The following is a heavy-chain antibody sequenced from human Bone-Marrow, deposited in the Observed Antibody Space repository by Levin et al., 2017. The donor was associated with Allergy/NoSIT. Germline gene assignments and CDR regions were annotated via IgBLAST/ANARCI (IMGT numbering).Heavy chain of an antibody. V-gene: IGHV1-2*02. CDR3: ARVPARDRSFDP. D-gene: IGHD2-2*01. CDR1: GYIFTGFY. J-gene: IGHJ5*02. CDR2: INPNSGDT. Sequence: GASVKVSCKASGYIFTGFYIHWVRQVPGQGLEWMGSINPNSGDTAFAQNLQARVTLTRDTSTAYMELHRLTYDDTAVYFCARVPARDRSFDPWGQGTLVTVSS.